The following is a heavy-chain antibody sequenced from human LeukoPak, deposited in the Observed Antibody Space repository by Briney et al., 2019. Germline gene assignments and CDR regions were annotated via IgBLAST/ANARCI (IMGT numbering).Heavy chain of an antibody. D-gene: IGHD6-19*01. V-gene: IGHV4-59*01. CDR1: GGSISSYY. J-gene: IGHJ6*03. CDR3: ARDKCSSGPTHYYYMDV. Sequence: TDTLSLTCTVSGGSISSYYWSWIRQPPGKGLEWIGYIYYSGSTNYNPSLKSRVTISVDTSKNQFSLKLSSVTAADTAVYYCARDKCSSGPTHYYYMDVWGKGTTVTVSS. CDR2: IYYSGST.